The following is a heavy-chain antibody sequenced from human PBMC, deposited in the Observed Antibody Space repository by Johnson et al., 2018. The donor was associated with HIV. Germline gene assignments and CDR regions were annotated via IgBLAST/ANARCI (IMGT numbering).Heavy chain of an antibody. CDR3: ARDFLRLLDAFDI. D-gene: IGHD3-16*01. V-gene: IGHV3-33*05. J-gene: IGHJ3*02. Sequence: QEQLVESGGGVVQPGGSLRLSCAASGFTFSSYGMHWVRQAPGKGLEWVAVTSYDGTHNYYADSVKGRFTISRDNAKNSLYLQMNSLRAEDTAVYYCARDFLRLLDAFDIWGQGTMVTVSS. CDR2: TSYDGTHN. CDR1: GFTFSSYG.